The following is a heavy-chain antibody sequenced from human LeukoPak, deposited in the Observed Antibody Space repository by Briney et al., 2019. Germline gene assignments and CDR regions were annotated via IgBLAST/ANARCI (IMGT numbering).Heavy chain of an antibody. D-gene: IGHD3-10*01. CDR3: ARAPTYYYGSGDDY. CDR1: GLTFPNYA. J-gene: IGHJ4*02. CDR2: ISSSSSYI. V-gene: IGHV3-21*01. Sequence: GGSLRLSCTASGLTFPNYAMNWVRQAPGKGLEWVSSISSSSSYIYYADSVKGRFTISRDNAKNSLYLQMNSLRAEATAVYYCARAPTYYYGSGDDYWGQGTLVTVSS.